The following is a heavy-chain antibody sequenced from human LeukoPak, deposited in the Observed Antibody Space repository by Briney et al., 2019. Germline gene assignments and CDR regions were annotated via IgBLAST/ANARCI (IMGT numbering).Heavy chain of an antibody. D-gene: IGHD1-26*01. V-gene: IGHV3-74*01. CDR3: ARTIGSKNAFDI. CDR2: INSDGSST. Sequence: GGSLRLSCAASRFTFSSYWMHWVRQAPGKGLVWVSRINSDGSSTTYADSVKGRCTISRDNAKNTLYLQMNSLRAEDTAVYYCARTIGSKNAFDIWGQGTMVTVSS. CDR1: RFTFSSYW. J-gene: IGHJ3*02.